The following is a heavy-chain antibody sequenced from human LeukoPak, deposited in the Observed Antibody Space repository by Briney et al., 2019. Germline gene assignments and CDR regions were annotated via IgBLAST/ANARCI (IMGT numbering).Heavy chain of an antibody. V-gene: IGHV4-30-4*01. CDR3: ARLGAGPTYYDFWSGYSSFYFDY. J-gene: IGHJ4*02. D-gene: IGHD3-3*01. Sequence: PSETLSLTCTVSGGSISSGDYYWNWIRQPPGKGLEWIGYIYYSGYTYYNPSLKSRVTISIDTSKNQFSLKLSSVTAADTAVYYCARLGAGPTYYDFWSGYSSFYFDYWGQGTLVTVSS. CDR1: GGSISSGDYY. CDR2: IYYSGYT.